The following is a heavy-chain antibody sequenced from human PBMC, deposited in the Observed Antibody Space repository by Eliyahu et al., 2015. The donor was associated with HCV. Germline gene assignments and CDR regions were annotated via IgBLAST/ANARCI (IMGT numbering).Heavy chain of an antibody. CDR2: VSYSGRV. CDR3: ARDERHYYGSRGCDP. J-gene: IGHJ5*02. D-gene: IGHD3-10*01. Sequence: VQLQESGPGLVKPSQTLSLICTVSGGSXXXDDXYYWSWIRQRPGKGLEWIGYVSYSGRVAYNPSLKSRVSISLDTSQNEFSLRLSSVNAADTAVYYCARDERHYYGSRGCDPWGQGILVTVSS. V-gene: IGHV4-31*03. CDR1: GGSXXXDDXYY.